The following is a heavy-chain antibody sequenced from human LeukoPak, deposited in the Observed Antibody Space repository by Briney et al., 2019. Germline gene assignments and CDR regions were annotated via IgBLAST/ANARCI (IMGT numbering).Heavy chain of an antibody. CDR1: GGSISSNSYH. CDR3: ARQFRSVTAPFDP. J-gene: IGHJ5*02. D-gene: IGHD4-17*01. V-gene: IGHV4-39*01. CDR2: IYYSGST. Sequence: SDTLSLTHTVSGGSISSNSYHWGWIRQPPGKGLEWIGSIYYSGSTYYNPSLKSRDNISVDTSKNQFSLKLSSVTAADTVVYSWARQFRSVTAPFDPWGQGTLVTVSS.